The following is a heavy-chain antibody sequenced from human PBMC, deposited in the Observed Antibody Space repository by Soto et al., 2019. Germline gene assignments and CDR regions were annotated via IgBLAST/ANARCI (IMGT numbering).Heavy chain of an antibody. D-gene: IGHD1-7*01. J-gene: IGHJ4*02. V-gene: IGHV3-11*01. CDR2: IRSSGSII. CDR1: GFTFSDYY. Sequence: QVQLVVSGGGLVKPGGSLRISCAASGFTFSDYYISWIRQATGKGLEWVSYIRSSGSIIYYADSVKGRFTISRDNAKNSLYLQMNSLRAEDTAVYYCALAGYDRNYYAVTPLSAGHFWGQGTLVTVSS. CDR3: ALAGYDRNYYAVTPLSAGHF.